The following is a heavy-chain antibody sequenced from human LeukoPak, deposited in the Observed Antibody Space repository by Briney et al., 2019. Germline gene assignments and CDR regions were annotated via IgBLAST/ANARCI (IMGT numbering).Heavy chain of an antibody. CDR3: AKDVEVITIFGVVIDPFDY. Sequence: GGSLRLSCAASGFTFSSYAMSWVRQAPGKGLEWVSAISGSGGSTYYADSVKGRFTISRDNSKNTLYLQMNSLRAEDTAVCYCAKDVEVITIFGVVIDPFDYWGQGTLVTVSS. CDR2: ISGSGGST. CDR1: GFTFSSYA. J-gene: IGHJ4*02. D-gene: IGHD3-3*01. V-gene: IGHV3-23*01.